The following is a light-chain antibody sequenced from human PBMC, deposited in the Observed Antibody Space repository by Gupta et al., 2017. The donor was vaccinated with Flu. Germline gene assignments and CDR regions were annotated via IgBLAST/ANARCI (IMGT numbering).Light chain of an antibody. Sequence: EIVLTQSPATLSLSPGERATLSCRASQSVSSYVAWYQQKPGQAPRLLIYDASNRATGIPARFSGSGFGTDFTLTISSLEPEDFAVYYCQQRSNWPPITFGQGTRLEIK. CDR2: DAS. V-gene: IGKV3-11*01. CDR1: QSVSSY. CDR3: QQRSNWPPIT. J-gene: IGKJ5*01.